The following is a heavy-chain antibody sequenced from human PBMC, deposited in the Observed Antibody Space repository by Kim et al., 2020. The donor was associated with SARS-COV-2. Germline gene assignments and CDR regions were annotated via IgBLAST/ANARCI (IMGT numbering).Heavy chain of an antibody. CDR3: ARATRTRTGWFGELSWGEHFDY. V-gene: IGHV4-4*02. CDR2: IYHSGST. Sequence: SETLSLTCAVSGGSISSSNWWSWVRQPPGKGLEWIGEIYHSGSTNYNPSLKSRVTISVDKSKNQFSLKLSSVTAADTAVYYCARATRTRTGWFGELSWGEHFDYWGQGTLVTVSS. J-gene: IGHJ4*02. CDR1: GGSISSSNW. D-gene: IGHD3-10*01.